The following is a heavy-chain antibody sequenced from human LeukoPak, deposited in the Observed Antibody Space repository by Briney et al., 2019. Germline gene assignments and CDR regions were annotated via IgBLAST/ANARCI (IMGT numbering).Heavy chain of an antibody. Sequence: GGSLRLSCAASGFTFSSYWMRWMRQAPGKGLEWVANIKYDGNEEYYVVSVKGRLTISRDNAKNSLYLQLNSLRVEDTAVYYCKSGGAAPGSFDYWGQGTLVTVSP. CDR2: IKYDGNEE. CDR3: KSGGAAPGSFDY. V-gene: IGHV3-7*01. J-gene: IGHJ4*02. D-gene: IGHD1-1*01. CDR1: GFTFSSYW.